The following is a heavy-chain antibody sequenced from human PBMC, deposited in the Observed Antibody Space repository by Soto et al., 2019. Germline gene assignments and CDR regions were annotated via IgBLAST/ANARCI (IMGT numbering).Heavy chain of an antibody. J-gene: IGHJ4*02. V-gene: IGHV1-69*01. CDR1: GGLFSSYA. CDR3: ARGSSGYVWFIEF. Sequence: QGQLVQSGAEVKKPGSSVKVSCKASGGLFSSYAISWVRQVPGQGLEWMGGIIPVFGTTNYAQKFQDRVTITADESTNTAYMDLSSLKSEDTAIYYCARGSSGYVWFIEFWGQGTLVTVSS. D-gene: IGHD3-22*01. CDR2: IIPVFGTT.